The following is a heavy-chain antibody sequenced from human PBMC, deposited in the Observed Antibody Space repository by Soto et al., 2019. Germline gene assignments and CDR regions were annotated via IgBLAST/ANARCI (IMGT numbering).Heavy chain of an antibody. Sequence: PGGSLRLSCADSGFTFSSYWMSWVRQAPGKGLEWVANIKQDGSERYYVDSVRGRFTISRDNAKNSLYLQMNSLRAEDTAVYYCARVTPGSACGGDCYLNGFDHWGHGTRVTVSS. V-gene: IGHV3-7*01. CDR2: IKQDGSER. CDR3: ARVTPGSACGGDCYLNGFDH. CDR1: GFTFSSYW. J-gene: IGHJ4*01. D-gene: IGHD2-21*02.